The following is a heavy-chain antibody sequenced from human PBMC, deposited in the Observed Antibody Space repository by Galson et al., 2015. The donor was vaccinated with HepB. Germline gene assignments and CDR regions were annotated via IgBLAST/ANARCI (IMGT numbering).Heavy chain of an antibody. CDR2: VIPFFGTA. CDR3: AREMDRDGHTNDN. D-gene: IGHD5-24*01. J-gene: IGHJ4*02. CDR1: GGTFRNYA. V-gene: IGHV1-69*13. Sequence: SVKVSCKASGGTFRNYAISWVRQAPGHGLEWVGGVIPFFGTAKYAQKFQGRVTIIADESTSTAYMELRSLRSEDTAVYYCAREMDRDGHTNDNWGQGTLVTVSS.